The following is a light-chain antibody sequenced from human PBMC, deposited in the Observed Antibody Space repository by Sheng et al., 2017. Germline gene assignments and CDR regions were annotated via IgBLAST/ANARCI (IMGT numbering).Light chain of an antibody. CDR1: QDISNY. CDR2: DAS. Sequence: DIQMTQSPSSLSASVGDRVSITCQASQDISNYLNWYQQRPGKAPKLLISDASNLQKGVPSRFSGSGSGTDFTLTITSLQPEDFATYYCQQGHSTLLTFGGGTKVEIK. J-gene: IGKJ4*01. V-gene: IGKV1-33*01. CDR3: QQGHSTLLT.